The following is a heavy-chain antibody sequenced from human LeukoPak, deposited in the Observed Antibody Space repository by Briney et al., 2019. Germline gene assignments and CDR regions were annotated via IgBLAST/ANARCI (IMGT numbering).Heavy chain of an antibody. CDR3: ARFITMIVVGRDDAFDI. Sequence: SQTLSLTCTVSGGSINSAAYYWSWIRQPPGKGLEWIGYIYYSGNTYYNPSLKSRVTISIDTSKNQFSLKLSSVTAADTAVYYCARFITMIVVGRDDAFDIWGQGTMVTVSS. J-gene: IGHJ3*02. D-gene: IGHD3-22*01. V-gene: IGHV4-31*03. CDR2: IYYSGNT. CDR1: GGSINSAAYY.